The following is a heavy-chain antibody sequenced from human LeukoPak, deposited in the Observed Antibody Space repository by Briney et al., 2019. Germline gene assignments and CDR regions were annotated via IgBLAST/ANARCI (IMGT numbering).Heavy chain of an antibody. V-gene: IGHV4-34*01. CDR1: GDSISNFY. Sequence: SETLSLTCAVSGDSISNFYWSWIRQPPGKGLEWIGEISQSGSTNYNPSLKSRVNISLDTSENQFSLKLSSVTAADTAVYYCARALGAFDIWGQGTMVTVSS. CDR3: ARALGAFDI. CDR2: ISQSGST. J-gene: IGHJ3*02.